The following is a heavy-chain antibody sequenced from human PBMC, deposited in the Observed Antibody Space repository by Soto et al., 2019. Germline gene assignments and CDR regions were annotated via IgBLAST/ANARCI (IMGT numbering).Heavy chain of an antibody. D-gene: IGHD2-21*02. J-gene: IGHJ4*02. CDR2: IITLFGTS. V-gene: IGHV1-69*01. Sequence: VQLMQSGAEVKKPGSSVKVSCKASGGTFSSHSINWVRQAPGQGLEWMGGIITLFGTSNYAQNFQGGVTITADQSTSTAYMELNSLTXDDTAVYYCAREVGYGDFSAALLDWGQGTLVTVSS. CDR1: GGTFSSHS. CDR3: AREVGYGDFSAALLD.